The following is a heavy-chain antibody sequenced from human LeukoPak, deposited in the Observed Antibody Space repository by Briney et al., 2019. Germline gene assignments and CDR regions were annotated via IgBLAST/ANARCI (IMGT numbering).Heavy chain of an antibody. J-gene: IGHJ2*01. CDR3: ARDRWGVVPAAFDL. D-gene: IGHD2-2*01. CDR2: INTNTGNP. CDR1: GYTFTSYD. V-gene: IGHV7-4-1*02. Sequence: ASVKVSCKASGYTFTSYDINWVRQATGQGLEWMGWINTNTGNPTYAQGFTGRFVFSLDTSVSTAYLQISSLKAEDTAVYYCARDRWGVVPAAFDLWGRGTLVTVSS.